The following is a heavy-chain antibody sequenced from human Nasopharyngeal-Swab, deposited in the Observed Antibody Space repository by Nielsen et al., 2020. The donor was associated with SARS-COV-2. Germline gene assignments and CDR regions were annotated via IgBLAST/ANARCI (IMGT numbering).Heavy chain of an antibody. V-gene: IGHV3-21*01. Sequence: ETLSLTCAASGFTFSSYAMSWVRQAPGKGLEWVSSISSSSYIYYADSVKGRFTISRDNAKNSLYLQMNSLRAEDTAVYYCARAAEYYYDSRALDGMDVWGQGTTVTVSS. CDR1: GFTFSSYA. D-gene: IGHD3-22*01. J-gene: IGHJ6*02. CDR2: ISSSSYI. CDR3: ARAAEYYYDSRALDGMDV.